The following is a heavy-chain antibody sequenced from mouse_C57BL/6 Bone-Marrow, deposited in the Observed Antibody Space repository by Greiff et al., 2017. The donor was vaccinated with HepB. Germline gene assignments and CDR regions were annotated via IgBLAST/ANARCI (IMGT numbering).Heavy chain of an antibody. CDR1: GYTFTGYW. V-gene: IGHV1-9*01. CDR3: TRAHVITTVVRYYAMDY. Sequence: VQLQQSGAELMKPGASVKLSCKATGYTFTGYWIEWVKQRPGHGLEWIGEILPGSGSTNYNEKFKGKATFTADTSSNTTYMQLSSLTTEDSAIYCCTRAHVITTVVRYYAMDYWGQGTSVTVCS. CDR2: ILPGSGST. D-gene: IGHD1-1*01. J-gene: IGHJ4*01.